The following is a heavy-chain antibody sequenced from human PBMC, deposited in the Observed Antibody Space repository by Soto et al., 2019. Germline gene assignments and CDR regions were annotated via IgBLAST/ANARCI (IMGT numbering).Heavy chain of an antibody. V-gene: IGHV3-9*03. CDR1: GFTFDDFA. J-gene: IGHJ6*03. CDR3: AKEVGWCSYDYDIDY. D-gene: IGHD6-19*01. CDR2: ISWNSGSI. Sequence: SLRLFCAVSGFTFDDFARHWVRQAPGKGLEWVAGISWNSGSIGYADSVKGPFTISRDNTKNSLYLQMISLRAEDVALYYCAKEVGWCSYDYDIDYWGKGTTVTVSS.